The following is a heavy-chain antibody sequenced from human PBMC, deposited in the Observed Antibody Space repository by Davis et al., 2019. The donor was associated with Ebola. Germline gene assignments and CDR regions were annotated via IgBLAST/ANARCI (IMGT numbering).Heavy chain of an antibody. D-gene: IGHD3-10*01. CDR1: GYTFTSYG. CDR3: AREAEVDGSIFFLH. CDR2: ISAYYGTT. J-gene: IGHJ1*01. Sequence: AASVKVSCKASGYTFTSYGISWVRQAPGQGLEWMGWISAYYGTTNYAQSLQGRVTMTRDTSTSTAHMELRGLRSDDTAVYYCAREAEVDGSIFFLHWGHGTLVTVSS. V-gene: IGHV1-18*01.